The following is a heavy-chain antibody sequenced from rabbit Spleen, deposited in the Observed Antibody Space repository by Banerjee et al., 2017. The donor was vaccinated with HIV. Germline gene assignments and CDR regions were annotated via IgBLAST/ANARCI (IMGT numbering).Heavy chain of an antibody. CDR1: GFSFSSNVY. V-gene: IGHV1S40*01. D-gene: IGHD2-1*01. Sequence: QSLEESGGDLVKPGASLTLTCTASGFSFSSNVYMCWVRQAPGKGLEWIACINTVTGKSVYASWAKGRFIMSRTSSTTVTLQMTSLTAADTATYFCVRDQAGDADYGPYYLNLWGQGTLVTVS. J-gene: IGHJ4*01. CDR3: VRDQAGDADYGPYYLNL. CDR2: INTVTGKS.